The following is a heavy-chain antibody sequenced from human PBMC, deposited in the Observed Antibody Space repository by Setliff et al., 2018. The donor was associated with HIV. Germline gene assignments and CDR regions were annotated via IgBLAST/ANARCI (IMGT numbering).Heavy chain of an antibody. D-gene: IGHD5-18*01. Sequence: NPSETLSLTCTVSGGSISSGSYYWSWIRQPAGKGLEWIGHIHTSGSTNHNPSLKSRVTISVDTSKNQFSLKLSSVTAADTAVYYCARDRVPFRYTGWGQGTLVTVSS. CDR1: GGSISSGSYY. V-gene: IGHV4-61*09. J-gene: IGHJ4*02. CDR2: IHTSGST. CDR3: ARDRVPFRYTG.